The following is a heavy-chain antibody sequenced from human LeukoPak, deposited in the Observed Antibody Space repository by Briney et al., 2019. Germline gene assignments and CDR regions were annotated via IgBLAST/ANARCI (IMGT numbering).Heavy chain of an antibody. CDR3: ARDGSGSYYVEYYFDY. CDR1: GYPFSTNW. V-gene: IGHV3-7*01. D-gene: IGHD3-10*01. J-gene: IGHJ4*02. Sequence: PGGSLRLSCAASGYPFSTNWMSWVRQAPGKGLEWVANINQDGSAKYYVDSVKGRFIISRDNAKNSLYLQLNSLRPEDTAVFYCARDGSGSYYVEYYFDYWGQGTLVTVSS. CDR2: INQDGSAK.